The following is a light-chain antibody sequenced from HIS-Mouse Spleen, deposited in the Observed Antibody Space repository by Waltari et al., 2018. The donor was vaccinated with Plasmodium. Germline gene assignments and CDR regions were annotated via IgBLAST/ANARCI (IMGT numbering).Light chain of an antibody. CDR3: QSADSSGTYV. CDR1: ALPKQY. Sequence: SYELTQPPSVSVSPGQTARITCYGDALPKQYAYWYQQKPGQAPVLVIYKDSERPSGIPGRFSGSSSGTTVTLTISGVQAEDEADYYCQSADSSGTYVFGTGTKVTVL. J-gene: IGLJ1*01. CDR2: KDS. V-gene: IGLV3-25*03.